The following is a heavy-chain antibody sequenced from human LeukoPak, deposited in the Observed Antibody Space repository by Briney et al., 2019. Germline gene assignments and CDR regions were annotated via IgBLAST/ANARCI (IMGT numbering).Heavy chain of an antibody. J-gene: IGHJ4*02. CDR1: GYTFTCYY. V-gene: IGHV1-46*01. D-gene: IGHD4-17*01. CDR2: INPSGGST. Sequence: GASVKVSCKASGYTFTCYYMHWVRQAPGQGLEWMAIINPSGGSTNYAQKFQGRVTMTRGTSTSTVYMELSSLRSDDTAVYYCARDEGPYGDSDYWGQGTLVTVSS. CDR3: ARDEGPYGDSDY.